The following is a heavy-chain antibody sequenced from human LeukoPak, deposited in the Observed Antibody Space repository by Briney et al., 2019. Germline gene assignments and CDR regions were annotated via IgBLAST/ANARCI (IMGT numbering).Heavy chain of an antibody. CDR2: VSGSGGST. CDR3: AKAVGYSGYDLGEGDY. J-gene: IGHJ4*02. V-gene: IGHV3-23*01. Sequence: PGGSLRLSCAASGFTFSSYAMSWVRQAPGKGLEWVSAVSGSGGSTYYADSVKGRFTISRDNSKNTLYLQMNSLRAEDTAVYYCAKAVGYSGYDLGEGDYWGQGTLVTVSS. D-gene: IGHD5-12*01. CDR1: GFTFSSYA.